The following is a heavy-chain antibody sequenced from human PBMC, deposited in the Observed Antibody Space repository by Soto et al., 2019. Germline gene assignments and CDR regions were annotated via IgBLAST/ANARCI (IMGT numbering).Heavy chain of an antibody. J-gene: IGHJ5*02. CDR1: GGSFSDYY. CDR3: AREGRYYASGRFWWFDP. V-gene: IGHV4-34*01. Sequence: LSLTCAVYGGSFSDYYWSWIRQPPGKGLEWIGEINHSGSTNYNPSLKSRVTISVDTSKNQFSLKLSSVTAADTAVYYCAREGRYYASGRFWWFDPWGQGTLVTVSS. D-gene: IGHD3-10*01. CDR2: INHSGST.